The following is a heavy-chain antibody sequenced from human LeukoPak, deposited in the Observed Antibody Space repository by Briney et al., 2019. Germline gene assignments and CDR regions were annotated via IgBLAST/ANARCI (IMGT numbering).Heavy chain of an antibody. J-gene: IGHJ5*02. V-gene: IGHV3-64D*06. Sequence: GGSLRLSCSAPGFTFSSYAMHWVRQAPGKGLEYVSAISSNGGSTYYADSVKGRFTISRDNSKNTLYLQMSSLRAEDTAVYYCAKDQFAAAAGYNWFDPWGQGTLVTVSS. CDR1: GFTFSSYA. CDR3: AKDQFAAAAGYNWFDP. CDR2: ISSNGGST. D-gene: IGHD6-13*01.